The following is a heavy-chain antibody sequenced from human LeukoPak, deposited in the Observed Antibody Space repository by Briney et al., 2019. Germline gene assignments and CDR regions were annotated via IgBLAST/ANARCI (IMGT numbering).Heavy chain of an antibody. D-gene: IGHD2-15*01. V-gene: IGHV3-74*01. CDR2: ITNDGSST. CDR1: GLTFSSHW. J-gene: IGHJ3*02. CDR3: AREYSRADAFDI. Sequence: TGGSLRLSCAASGLTFSSHWMHWVRQAPGKGLVWVSRITNDGSSTTYADSVKGRFTISRDSSKNTLYLQMNTLRAEDTAVYYCAREYSRADAFDIWGQGTLVTVSS.